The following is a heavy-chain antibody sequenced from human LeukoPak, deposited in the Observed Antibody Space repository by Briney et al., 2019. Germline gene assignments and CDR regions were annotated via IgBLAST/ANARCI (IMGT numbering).Heavy chain of an antibody. CDR1: GGTFSSYA. J-gene: IGHJ4*02. CDR2: IIPILGIA. V-gene: IGHV1-69*04. CDR3: ARGHSSSWYDY. D-gene: IGHD6-13*01. Sequence: SVKVSCKASGGTFSSYAISWVRQAPGQGLEWMGRIIPILGIANYAQKFQGRVTITADKSMSTAYMELSSLRSEDTAVYYCARGHSSSWYDYWGQGTLVTVSS.